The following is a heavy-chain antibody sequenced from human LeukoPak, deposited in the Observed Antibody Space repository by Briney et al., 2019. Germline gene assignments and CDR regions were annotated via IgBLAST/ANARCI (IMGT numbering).Heavy chain of an antibody. Sequence: PGGSLRLSCAASGFTFSSYGMHWVRQAPGKGLEWVAVISYDGSNKYYADSVKGRFTISRDNSKNTLYLQMNSLRAEDTAVYYCAKRVAATPSSLFDYWGQGTLVTVSS. V-gene: IGHV3-30*18. CDR2: ISYDGSNK. CDR1: GFTFSSYG. D-gene: IGHD2-15*01. J-gene: IGHJ4*02. CDR3: AKRVAATPSSLFDY.